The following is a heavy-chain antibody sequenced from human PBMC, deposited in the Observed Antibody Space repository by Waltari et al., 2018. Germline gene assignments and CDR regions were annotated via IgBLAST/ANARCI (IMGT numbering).Heavy chain of an antibody. V-gene: IGHV1-46*01. CDR2: INPSGGST. D-gene: IGHD2-21*01. Sequence: QVQLVQSGAEVKKPGASVKISCKTSEYTFTSSYIHWVRQAPGQGLEWMGIINPSGGSTIYAQKFQGRVTITRDTSTSTVYMELSSLGSEDTAVYYCALDRGALWMDVWGQGTTVTVSS. J-gene: IGHJ6*02. CDR1: EYTFTSSY. CDR3: ALDRGALWMDV.